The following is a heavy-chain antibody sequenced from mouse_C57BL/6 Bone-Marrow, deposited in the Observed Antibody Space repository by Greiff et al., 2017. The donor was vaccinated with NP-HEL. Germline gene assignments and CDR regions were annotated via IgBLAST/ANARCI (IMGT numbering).Heavy chain of an antibody. CDR2: IDPENGDT. Sequence: DVQLQESGAELVRPGASVKLSCTASGFNIKDDYMHWVKQRPEQGLEWIGWIDPENGDTEYASKFQGKATITADTSSNTAYLQLSSLTSEDTAVYYCTRMVRRGYFDYWGQGTTLTVSS. CDR3: TRMVRRGYFDY. CDR1: GFNIKDDY. V-gene: IGHV14-4*01. J-gene: IGHJ2*01. D-gene: IGHD2-10*02.